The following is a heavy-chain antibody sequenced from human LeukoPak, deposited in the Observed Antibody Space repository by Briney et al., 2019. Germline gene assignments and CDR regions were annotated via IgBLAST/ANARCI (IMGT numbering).Heavy chain of an antibody. Sequence: SETLSLTCTISGASIRSHYWGWIRQPPGKGLEWIGNVYYVGSATYNPSPKSQVTISLDTSKNQFSLKLSSVTAADTAVYFCARSGDSSAYYSLWGQGTLVIVSS. CDR2: VYYVGSA. V-gene: IGHV4-59*11. CDR3: ARSGDSSAYYSL. J-gene: IGHJ4*02. CDR1: GASIRSHY. D-gene: IGHD3-22*01.